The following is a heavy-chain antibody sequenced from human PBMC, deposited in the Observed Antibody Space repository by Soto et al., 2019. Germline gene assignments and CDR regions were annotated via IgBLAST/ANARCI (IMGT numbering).Heavy chain of an antibody. V-gene: IGHV4-34*01. J-gene: IGHJ4*02. CDR2: INHSGST. CDR1: GGSFSGYY. Sequence: SETLSLTCAVYGGSFSGYYWSWIRQPPGKGLEWIGEINHSGSTNYNPSLKSRVTISVDTSKNQFSLKLSSVTAADTAVYYCARDLLDTVIYDSSGPTAAFDYWGQGTLVTVSS. CDR3: ARDLLDTVIYDSSGPTAAFDY. D-gene: IGHD3-22*01.